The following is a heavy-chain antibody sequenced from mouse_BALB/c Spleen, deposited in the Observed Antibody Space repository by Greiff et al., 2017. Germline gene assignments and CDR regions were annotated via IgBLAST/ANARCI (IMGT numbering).Heavy chain of an antibody. Sequence: VKLQESGAELAKPGASVKMSCKASGYTFTSYWMHWVKQRPGQGLEWIGYINPSTGYTEYNQKFKDKATLTADKSSSTAYMQLSSLTSEDSAVYYCASGLYYYAMDYWGQGTSVTVSS. CDR1: GYTFTSYW. J-gene: IGHJ4*01. CDR3: ASGLYYYAMDY. CDR2: INPSTGYT. V-gene: IGHV1-7*01.